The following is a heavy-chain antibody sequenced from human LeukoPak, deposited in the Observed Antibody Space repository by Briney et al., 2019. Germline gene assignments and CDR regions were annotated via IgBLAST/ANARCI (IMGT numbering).Heavy chain of an antibody. CDR1: GFTVSSNY. J-gene: IGHJ3*02. V-gene: IGHV3-66*01. D-gene: IGHD3-10*01. CDR3: AREYYYGSGSYYNGNEAFDI. CDR2: IYSGGST. Sequence: PGGSLRLSCVASGFTVSSNYMSWVRQAPGKGLECVSVIYSGGSTYYADSVKGRFTISRDNSKNTLYLQMNSLRAEYTAVYYCAREYYYGSGSYYNGNEAFDIWGQGTMVTVSS.